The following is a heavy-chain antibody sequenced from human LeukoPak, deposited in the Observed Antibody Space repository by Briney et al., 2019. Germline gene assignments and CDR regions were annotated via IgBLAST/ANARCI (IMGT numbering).Heavy chain of an antibody. CDR3: TRDISLNWGRKNSWYSDI. Sequence: SETLSLTCTVSGGSISSYYWSWIRQPPGKGLEWIGYIYYRGSANYNPSLKSRVTISVDKSKNQFSLKMSSVTAADTAVYYCTRDISLNWGRKNSWYSDIWGRAPLVTVSA. J-gene: IGHJ2*01. CDR1: GGSISSYY. V-gene: IGHV4-59*12. CDR2: IYYRGSA. D-gene: IGHD3-16*01.